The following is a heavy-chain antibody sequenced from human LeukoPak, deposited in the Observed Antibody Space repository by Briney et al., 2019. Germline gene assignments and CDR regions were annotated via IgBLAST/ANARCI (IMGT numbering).Heavy chain of an antibody. V-gene: IGHV4-59*12. J-gene: IGHJ4*02. CDR2: IYYSGST. Sequence: SETLSLTCTVSGGSISSYYWSWIRQPPGKGLEWIGYIYYSGSTNYNPSLKSRVTISVDTSKNQFSLKLSSVTAADTAVYYCARGRGIVVVILRSYYFDYWGQGTLVTVSS. D-gene: IGHD3-22*01. CDR1: GGSISSYY. CDR3: ARGRGIVVVILRSYYFDY.